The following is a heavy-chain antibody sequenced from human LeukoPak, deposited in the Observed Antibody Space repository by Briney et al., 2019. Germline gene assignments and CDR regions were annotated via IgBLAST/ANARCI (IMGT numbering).Heavy chain of an antibody. CDR2: IIPIFGTA. Sequence: SVKVSCKASGGTLSSYTITWVRQAPGQGLEWMGGIIPIFGTADYAQKFQGRVTITADESTSTAYMELSSLGSEDTAVYYCAIPGVSDYWGQGTLVTVSS. V-gene: IGHV1-69*13. CDR3: AIPGVSDY. J-gene: IGHJ4*02. CDR1: GGTLSSYT.